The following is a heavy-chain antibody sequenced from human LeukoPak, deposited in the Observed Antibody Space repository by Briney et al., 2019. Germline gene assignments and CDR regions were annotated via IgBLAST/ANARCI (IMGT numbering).Heavy chain of an antibody. D-gene: IGHD2-2*02. CDR2: IWYDGSNK. Sequence: PGRSLRLSCAASGFTFSSYGMHWVRQAPGKGLEWVAVIWYDGSNKYYADSVKGRFTISRDNSKNTLYLQMNSLRAEDTAVYYCARDRRPALGYCSSTSCYTSNWFGPWGQGTLVTVSS. CDR3: ARDRRPALGYCSSTSCYTSNWFGP. J-gene: IGHJ5*02. V-gene: IGHV3-33*01. CDR1: GFTFSSYG.